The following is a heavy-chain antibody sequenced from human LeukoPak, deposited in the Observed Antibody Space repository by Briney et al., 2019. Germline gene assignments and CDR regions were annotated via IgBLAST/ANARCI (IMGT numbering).Heavy chain of an antibody. CDR2: TYYRSKWYY. J-gene: IGHJ6*02. V-gene: IGHV6-1*01. CDR1: GDSVSSISVA. Sequence: SHTLSLTCAISGDSVSSISVAWNWIRQSPSRGLEWLGRTYYRSKWYYEYVVSVKSRINSSPDTSNNQFSLQLTSVPPEDTAVYYCSLARSEYHYGMDVWGQGTTVTVSS. CDR3: SLARSEYHYGMDV.